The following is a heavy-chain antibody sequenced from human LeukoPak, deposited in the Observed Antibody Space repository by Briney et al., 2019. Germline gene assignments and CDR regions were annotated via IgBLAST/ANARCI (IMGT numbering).Heavy chain of an antibody. CDR3: AGSGSPGDY. D-gene: IGHD3-10*01. CDR1: GFNFSDYY. V-gene: IGHV3-11*01. CDR2: ISPNDVNR. J-gene: IGHJ4*02. Sequence: GGSLRLSCVGSGFNFSDYYMSWIRQAPGKGLEWISYISPNDVNRYYVDAVKGRFTVSRDNAKNSLFLQMKSLRVEDTAVYYCAGSGSPGDYWGQGALVTVSS.